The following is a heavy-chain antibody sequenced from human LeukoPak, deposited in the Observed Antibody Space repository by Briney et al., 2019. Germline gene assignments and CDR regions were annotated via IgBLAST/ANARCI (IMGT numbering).Heavy chain of an antibody. V-gene: IGHV3-21*01. D-gene: IGHD3-22*01. J-gene: IGHJ3*02. CDR1: GFTFSSYS. CDR3: ARAQTDYYDSSGYYYFDAFDI. CDR2: ISSSSSYI. Sequence: GGSLRLSCAASGFTFSSYSINWVRQAPGKGLEWVSSISSSSSYIYYADSVKGRFTISRDNAKNSLYLQRNSLRAEDTAVYYCARAQTDYYDSSGYYYFDAFDIWGQGTMVTVSS.